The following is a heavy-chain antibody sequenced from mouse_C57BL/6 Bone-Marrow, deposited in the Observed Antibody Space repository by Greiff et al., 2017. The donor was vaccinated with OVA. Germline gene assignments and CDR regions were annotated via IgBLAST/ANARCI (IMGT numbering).Heavy chain of an antibody. J-gene: IGHJ3*01. Sequence: QVQLQQSGAELARPGASVKLSCKASGYTFTSYGISWVKQRTGQGLEWIGEIYPRSGNTYYNEKFKGNATLTADKSSSTAYMELRSLISEDSAVYFCARRDYDSLAYWGQGTLVTVSA. D-gene: IGHD2-4*01. CDR1: GYTFTSYG. CDR3: ARRDYDSLAY. V-gene: IGHV1-81*01. CDR2: IYPRSGNT.